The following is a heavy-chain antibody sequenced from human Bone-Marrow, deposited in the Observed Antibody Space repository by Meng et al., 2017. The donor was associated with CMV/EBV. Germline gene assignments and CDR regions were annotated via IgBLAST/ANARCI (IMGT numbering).Heavy chain of an antibody. CDR3: ARVPHSGIVSVYFDY. CDR1: GYTFTSYY. CDR2: INPSGGST. J-gene: IGHJ4*02. V-gene: IGHV1-46*01. D-gene: IGHD1-14*01. Sequence: ASVKVSCKASGYTFTSYYMHWVRQAPGQGLEWMGIINPSGGSTSYAQKFQGRVTMTRDTSTSTVYMELSSLRSEDTAVYYCARVPHSGIVSVYFDYWGQGTLVTVSS.